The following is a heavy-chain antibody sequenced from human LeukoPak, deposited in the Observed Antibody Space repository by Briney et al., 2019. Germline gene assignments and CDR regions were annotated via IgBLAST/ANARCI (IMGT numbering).Heavy chain of an antibody. Sequence: GGSLRLSCAASGFTFSSYSMNWVRQAPGKGLEWVSSISSSSSYIYYADSVKGRFTISRDNSKNSLYLQMNSLRTEDTALYYCAKDGYYDFWSGYGYFDYWGQGTLVTVSS. J-gene: IGHJ4*02. CDR1: GFTFSSYS. CDR2: ISSSSSYI. CDR3: AKDGYYDFWSGYGYFDY. D-gene: IGHD3-3*01. V-gene: IGHV3-21*04.